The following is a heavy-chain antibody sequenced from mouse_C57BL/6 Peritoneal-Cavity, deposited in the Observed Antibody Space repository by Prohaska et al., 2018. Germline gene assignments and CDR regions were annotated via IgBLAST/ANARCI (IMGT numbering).Heavy chain of an antibody. D-gene: IGHD2-1*01. Sequence: EVQLLETGGGLVQPGGSRGLSCEGSGFTFSGFWMSWVRQTPGKTLEWIGDINSEGSVINYAPSIKDRFTIFRDKDKSTLYLQMSNVRSEDTATYFCMRYGNYWYFDVWGTGTTVTVSS. J-gene: IGHJ1*03. CDR3: MRYGNYWYFDV. CDR1: GFTFSGFW. V-gene: IGHV11-2*01. CDR2: INSEGSVI.